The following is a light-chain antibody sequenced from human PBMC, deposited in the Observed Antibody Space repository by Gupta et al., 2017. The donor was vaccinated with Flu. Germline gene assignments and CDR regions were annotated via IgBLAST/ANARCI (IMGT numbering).Light chain of an antibody. CDR1: HSIEND. Sequence: SSRSASVGDSITINCRGSHSIENDLDWYQQKPGQAPKRLIYAVSSRASGVPYRFSGTGSGTEFTLTISTVEAEDFGTYYCRQPKQYPPTFGQGTKVEMK. CDR2: AVS. J-gene: IGKJ1*01. V-gene: IGKV1-17*01. CDR3: RQPKQYPPT.